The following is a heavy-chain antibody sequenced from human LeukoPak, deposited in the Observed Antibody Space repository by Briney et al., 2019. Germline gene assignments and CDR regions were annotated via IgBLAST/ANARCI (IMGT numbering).Heavy chain of an antibody. D-gene: IGHD4-23*01. CDR2: IYYSGST. Sequence: SETLTLTCTVSGGSISSSSYYWGWIRQPPGKGLEWIGSIYYSGSTYYNPSLKSQVTISVDTSKNQFSLKLSSVTATDTAVYYCARQTTVVTHNYWGQRFIVSASS. V-gene: IGHV4-39*01. CDR1: GGSISSSSYY. CDR3: ARQTTVVTHNY. J-gene: IGHJ4*01.